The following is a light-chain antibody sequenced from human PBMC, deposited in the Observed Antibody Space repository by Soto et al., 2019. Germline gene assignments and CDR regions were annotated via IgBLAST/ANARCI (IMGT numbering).Light chain of an antibody. CDR2: GAS. CDR1: ESVRNNS. Sequence: ELVLTQSPGTLSLSPGERATLSCRANESVRNNSLAWYQQQPGQPPRLLIFGASSRATGIPDRITGIGSGADFSLTISRQEPADFAVYFCHHYGYGADTFGQGTKLEI. CDR3: HHYGYGADT. J-gene: IGKJ2*01. V-gene: IGKV3-20*01.